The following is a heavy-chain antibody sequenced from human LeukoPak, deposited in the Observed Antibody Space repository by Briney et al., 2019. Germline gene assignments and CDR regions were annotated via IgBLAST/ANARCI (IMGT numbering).Heavy chain of an antibody. CDR3: ARDGGSSWYFDY. CDR1: GFTFSNYR. J-gene: IGHJ4*02. Sequence: NSGGSLRLSCAASGFTFSNYRMNWVRQAPGKGLEWVSSISSSSSYIYYADSVKGRFTISRDNAKNSLYLQMSSLRAEDTAVYYCARDGGSSWYFDYWGQGTLVTVSS. CDR2: ISSSSSYI. D-gene: IGHD6-13*01. V-gene: IGHV3-21*01.